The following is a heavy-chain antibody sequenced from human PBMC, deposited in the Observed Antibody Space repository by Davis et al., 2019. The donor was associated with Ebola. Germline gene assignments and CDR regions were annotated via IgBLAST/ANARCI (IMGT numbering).Heavy chain of an antibody. CDR3: AILAVAGPY. Sequence: GGSLRLSCAASGFTFNIFDMHWVRQAPGKGLEWVAVISYDGSNKYYADSVKGRFTISRDNSKNTLYLQMNSLRAEDTAVYYCAILAVAGPYWGQGTLVTVSS. J-gene: IGHJ4*02. CDR2: ISYDGSNK. D-gene: IGHD6-19*01. V-gene: IGHV3-30*03. CDR1: GFTFNIFD.